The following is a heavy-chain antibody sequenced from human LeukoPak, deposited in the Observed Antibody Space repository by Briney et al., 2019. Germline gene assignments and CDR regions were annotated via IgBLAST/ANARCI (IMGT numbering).Heavy chain of an antibody. CDR1: GFTFSNYW. D-gene: IGHD4-23*01. CDR3: ARDKYGGNSNAFDI. CDR2: ISGDGYST. J-gene: IGHJ3*02. V-gene: IGHV3-74*03. Sequence: PGGSLRLSCAASGFTFSNYWMHWVRQAPGKELVWVSGISGDGYSTKYADSVKGRFTISRDNARNTPYLQMNSLRAEDTAMYFCARDKYGGNSNAFDIWGQGTMVTVSS.